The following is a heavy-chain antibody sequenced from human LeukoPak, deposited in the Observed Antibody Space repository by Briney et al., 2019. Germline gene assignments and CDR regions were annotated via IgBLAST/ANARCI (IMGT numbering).Heavy chain of an antibody. CDR2: ISSSSSYI. V-gene: IGHV3-21*01. D-gene: IGHD6-6*01. J-gene: IGHJ4*02. Sequence: GGSLRLSCAASGFTFSSYSMNWVRQAPGKGLEWVSSISSSSSYIYYADSVKGRFTISRDNAKNSLYLQMNSLRAEDTAVYYCARGGSSSSEVEKAFDYWGQGTLVTVSS. CDR3: ARGGSSSSEVEKAFDY. CDR1: GFTFSSYS.